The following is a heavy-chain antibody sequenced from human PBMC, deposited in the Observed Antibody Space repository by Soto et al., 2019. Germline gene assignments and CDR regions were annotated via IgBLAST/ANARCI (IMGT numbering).Heavy chain of an antibody. J-gene: IGHJ6*03. D-gene: IGHD5-12*01. V-gene: IGHV1-2*04. CDR2: INPNSGVT. CDR1: GDSFNDYY. Sequence: QVQLVQSGAEVRKPGASVTVSCRSSGDSFNDYYIHWVRQAPGQGLEWMGWINPNSGVTKYAQKFQGWVSMTRDTSIRTVYMQLSRLRSDDTAVYYGARESGGATATVDYYYFDMDVWGTGTTVTVSS. CDR3: ARESGGATATVDYYYFDMDV.